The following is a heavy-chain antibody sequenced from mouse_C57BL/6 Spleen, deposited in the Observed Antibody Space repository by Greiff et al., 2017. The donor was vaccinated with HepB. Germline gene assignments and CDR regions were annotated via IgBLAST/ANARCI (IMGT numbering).Heavy chain of an antibody. J-gene: IGHJ4*01. CDR2: IDPSDSET. Sequence: VQLQQPGAELVRPGSSVKLSCKASGYTFTSYWMHWVKQRPIQGLEWIGNIDPSDSETHYNQKFKDKATVTVDKSSSTAYMQLSSLTSEDSAVYYCAREDYDYDDAMDYWGQGTSVTVSS. V-gene: IGHV1-52*01. CDR1: GYTFTSYW. CDR3: AREDYDYDDAMDY. D-gene: IGHD2-4*01.